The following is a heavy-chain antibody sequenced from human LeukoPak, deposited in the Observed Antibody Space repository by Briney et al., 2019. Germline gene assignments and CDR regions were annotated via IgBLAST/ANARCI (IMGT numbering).Heavy chain of an antibody. CDR3: ARYRSSFMVRGGHFDY. D-gene: IGHD3-10*01. CDR2: IYYSGST. V-gene: IGHV4-59*08. J-gene: IGHJ4*02. Sequence: PSETLSLTCTVSGGSISSYYWSWIRQPPGKGLEWIGYIYYSGSTNYNPSLKSRVTISVDTSKNQFSLKLSSVTAAGTAVYYCARYRSSFMVRGGHFDYWGQGTLVTVSS. CDR1: GGSISSYY.